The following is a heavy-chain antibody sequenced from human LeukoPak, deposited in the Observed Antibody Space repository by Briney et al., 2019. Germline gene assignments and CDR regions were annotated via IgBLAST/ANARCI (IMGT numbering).Heavy chain of an antibody. Sequence: SETLSLTCAVSGYSISSGYYWGRIRQPPGEGLEWIGSIYHSGSTYYNPSLKSRVTISVDTSKNQFSLKLSSVPAADTAVYYCARVRGYTTVAGRGHFDYWGQGTLVTVSS. D-gene: IGHD6-19*01. CDR2: IYHSGST. V-gene: IGHV4-38-2*01. CDR3: ARVRGYTTVAGRGHFDY. J-gene: IGHJ4*02. CDR1: GYSISSGYY.